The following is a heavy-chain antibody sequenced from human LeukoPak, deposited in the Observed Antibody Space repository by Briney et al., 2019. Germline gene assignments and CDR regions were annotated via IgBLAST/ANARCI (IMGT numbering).Heavy chain of an antibody. J-gene: IGHJ1*01. Sequence: GGSLRLSCAASGFTFDDYTMHWVRQAPGKGLEWVSLINWDGDNTYYADSVKGRFTISRDNSKNSLYLQMNSPRTEDTALYYCAKDRLGYCSSTSCYTSEYFQHWGQGTLVTVSS. D-gene: IGHD2-2*02. CDR2: INWDGDNT. V-gene: IGHV3-43*01. CDR3: AKDRLGYCSSTSCYTSEYFQH. CDR1: GFTFDDYT.